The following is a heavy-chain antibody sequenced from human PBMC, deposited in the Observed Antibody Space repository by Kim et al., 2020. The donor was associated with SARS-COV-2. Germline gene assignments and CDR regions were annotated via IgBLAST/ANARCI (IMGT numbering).Heavy chain of an antibody. V-gene: IGHV4-34*01. CDR2: INHSGST. J-gene: IGHJ6*02. CDR3: ARGQGSYYYYGMDV. CDR1: GGSFSGYY. Sequence: SETLSLTCAVYGGSFSGYYWSWIRQPPGKGLEWIGEINHSGSTNYNPSLKSRVTISVDTSKNQFSLKLSSVTAADTAVYYCARGQGSYYYYGMDVWGQGTTVTVSS.